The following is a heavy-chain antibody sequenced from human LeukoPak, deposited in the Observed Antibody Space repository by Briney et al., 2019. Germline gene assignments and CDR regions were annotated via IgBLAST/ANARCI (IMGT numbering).Heavy chain of an antibody. CDR2: INHSGST. CDR1: GGSFSGYY. J-gene: IGHJ5*02. D-gene: IGHD6-13*01. Sequence: SETLSLTCAVYGGSFSGYYWSWIRQPPGKGLEWIGEINHSGSTNYNPSLKSRVTISVDTSKNQFSLKLSSVTAADTAVYYCATSIAAAGRWANWFDPWGQGTLVTVSS. CDR3: ATSIAAAGRWANWFDP. V-gene: IGHV4-34*01.